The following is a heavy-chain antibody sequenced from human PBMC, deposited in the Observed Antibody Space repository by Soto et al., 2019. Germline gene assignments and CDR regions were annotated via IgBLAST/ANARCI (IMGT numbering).Heavy chain of an antibody. CDR3: TRDGNVLRYFDWSDYGMDV. CDR1: GFTFGDYA. CDR2: IRSKAYGGTT. J-gene: IGHJ6*02. Sequence: GGSLRLSCTASGFTFGDYAMSWFRQAPGKGLEWVGFIRSKAYGGTTEYAASVKGRFTISRDDSKSIAYLQMNSLKTEDTAVYYCTRDGNVLRYFDWSDYGMDVWGQGTTVTVSS. D-gene: IGHD3-9*01. V-gene: IGHV3-49*03.